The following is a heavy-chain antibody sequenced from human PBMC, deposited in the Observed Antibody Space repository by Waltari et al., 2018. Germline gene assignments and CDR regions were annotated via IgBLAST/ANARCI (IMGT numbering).Heavy chain of an antibody. V-gene: IGHV1-69*04. J-gene: IGHJ3*02. CDR3: ARRGDGYNRDAFDI. D-gene: IGHD3-10*01. CDR2: IIPILGIA. CDR1: GGTFSSYA. Sequence: QVQLVQSGAEVKKPGSSVKVSCKASGGTFSSYAISWVRQAPGQGLEWMGRIIPILGIANYAQKFQGRVTITADKSTSTAYMELSSLRSEDTAVYYCARRGDGYNRDAFDIWGQGTMVTVSS.